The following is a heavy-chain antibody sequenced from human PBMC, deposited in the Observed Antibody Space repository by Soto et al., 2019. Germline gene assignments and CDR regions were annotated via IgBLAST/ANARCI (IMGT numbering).Heavy chain of an antibody. Sequence: PXVILRLSFAASRFSFNNACMSWVRQAPGNGLEWVGRIKSKTDGWTTDYAAPVKGRFTISRDDSKNTLYLQMNSLKTEDTAVYYCTTDRTIQYYYDRSGYYTPTPYYYYGMDVCGQRTTVTVSS. J-gene: IGHJ6*02. V-gene: IGHV3-15*01. D-gene: IGHD3-22*01. CDR1: RFSFNNAC. CDR3: TTDRTIQYYYDRSGYYTPTPYYYYGMDV. CDR2: IKSKTDGWTT.